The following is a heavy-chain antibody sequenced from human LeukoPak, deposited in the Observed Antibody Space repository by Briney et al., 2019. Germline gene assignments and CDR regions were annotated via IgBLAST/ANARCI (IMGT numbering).Heavy chain of an antibody. Sequence: GSLRLSCAASGFTFSSYAMHWVRQAPGKGLEWVSAISGSGGSTYYADSVKGRFTISRDNSKNTLYLQMNSLRAEDTAVYYCAKAVASCYSCGMDVWSQGTTVTVSS. CDR3: AKAVASCYSCGMDV. J-gene: IGHJ6*02. CDR1: GFTFSSYA. CDR2: ISGSGGST. D-gene: IGHD2-2*02. V-gene: IGHV3-23*01.